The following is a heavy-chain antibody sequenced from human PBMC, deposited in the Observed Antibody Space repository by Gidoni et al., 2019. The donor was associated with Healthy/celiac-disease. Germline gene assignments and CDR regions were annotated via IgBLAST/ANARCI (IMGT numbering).Heavy chain of an antibody. CDR2: ISGSGGST. J-gene: IGHJ4*02. Sequence: EVQLLESGGGLVQPGGSLRLSCAASGFTFSSYAMSWVRQAPGKGLEWVSGISGSGGSTYYVDSVKGRFTISRDNSKNTLYLQMNSLRAEDTAVYFCAKGRGITNYYDSSGYYHFDYWGQGTLVTVSS. CDR1: GFTFSSYA. D-gene: IGHD3-22*01. CDR3: AKGRGITNYYDSSGYYHFDY. V-gene: IGHV3-23*01.